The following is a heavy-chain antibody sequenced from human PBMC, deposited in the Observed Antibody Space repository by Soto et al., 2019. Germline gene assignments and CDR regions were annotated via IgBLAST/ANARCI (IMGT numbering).Heavy chain of an antibody. CDR3: GNGRGGDRKYYFYY. Sequence: VQLLESGGGLVQPGGSLRLSCAAFGFTFSSYAMSWVRQAPGKGLEWVSAISGSGCSTYYADSVKGRFTISRHNSKNALYLQMNSLTAEDTSVYYCGNGRGGDRKYYFYYWGQGTLLTVSS. CDR1: GFTFSSYA. CDR2: ISGSGCST. V-gene: IGHV3-23*01. D-gene: IGHD3-10*01. J-gene: IGHJ4*02.